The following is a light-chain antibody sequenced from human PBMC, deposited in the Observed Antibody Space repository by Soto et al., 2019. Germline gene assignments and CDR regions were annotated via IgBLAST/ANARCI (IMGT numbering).Light chain of an antibody. V-gene: IGKV3-20*01. CDR3: QQYGSSPR. CDR2: GAS. J-gene: IGKJ4*02. CDR1: QSFSSSY. Sequence: EIVLTQSPGTLPLSPEERATLSCRASQSFSSSYLAWYQQKPGQAPRLLIYGASSRATGIPDRFSGSGSGTDFTLTISRLEPEDFAVYYCQQYGSSPRFGGGTKVEIK.